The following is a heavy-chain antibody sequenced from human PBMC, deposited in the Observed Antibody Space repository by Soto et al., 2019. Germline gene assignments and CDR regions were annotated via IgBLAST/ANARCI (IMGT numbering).Heavy chain of an antibody. CDR1: GFTFSSYA. D-gene: IGHD6-13*01. CDR2: VSGSGGST. V-gene: IGHV3-23*01. J-gene: IGHJ3*02. Sequence: GGSLRLSCAASGFTFSSYAMSWVRQAQGKGREWVSAVSGSGGSTYYADSVKGRFTISRDNSKNTLYLQMNSLRAEDTAVYYCAKDGIATPDAFDIWGQGTMVTVSS. CDR3: AKDGIATPDAFDI.